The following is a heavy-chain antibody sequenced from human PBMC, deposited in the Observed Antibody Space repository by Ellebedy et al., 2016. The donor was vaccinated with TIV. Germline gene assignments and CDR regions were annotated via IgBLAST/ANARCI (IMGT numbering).Heavy chain of an antibody. V-gene: IGHV4-59*08. J-gene: IGHJ3*02. CDR3: ARHSDDYYDNSGRWRDALDI. D-gene: IGHD3-22*01. CDR1: GGSISSYY. Sequence: SETLSLTCAVSGGSISSYYWSWIRQPPGKGLEWIGWIYDSESTNYNPSLKSRVTISIDTSKNQFSLNLRFMTAADTAIYYCARHSDDYYDNSGRWRDALDIWGQGAMVAVSS. CDR2: IYDSEST.